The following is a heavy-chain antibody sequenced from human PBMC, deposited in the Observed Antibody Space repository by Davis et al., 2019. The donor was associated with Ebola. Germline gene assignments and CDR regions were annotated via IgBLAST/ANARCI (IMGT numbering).Heavy chain of an antibody. CDR2: INHSGST. J-gene: IGHJ6*02. V-gene: IGHV4-34*01. D-gene: IGHD2-2*01. Sequence: SDTLSPTCAVYGGSFSGYYWSWIRQPPGKGLEWIGEINHSGSTNYNPSLKSRVTISVDTSKNQFSLKLSSVTAADTAVYYCARVRGSSTSWTYYYYGMDVWGQGTTVTVSS. CDR1: GGSFSGYY. CDR3: ARVRGSSTSWTYYYYGMDV.